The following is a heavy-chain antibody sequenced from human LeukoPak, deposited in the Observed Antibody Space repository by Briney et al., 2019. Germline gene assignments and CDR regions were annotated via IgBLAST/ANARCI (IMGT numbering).Heavy chain of an antibody. J-gene: IGHJ4*02. CDR2: IYYSGST. D-gene: IGHD6-13*01. Sequence: SETLSLTCTVSGGSISSGGYYWSWIRQHPGKGLEWIGYIYYSGSTYYNPSLKSRVTISVDTSKNQFSLKLSSVTAADTAVYYCARGRAAAGRTYFDHWGQGTLVTVSS. CDR1: GGSISSGGYY. V-gene: IGHV4-31*03. CDR3: ARGRAAAGRTYFDH.